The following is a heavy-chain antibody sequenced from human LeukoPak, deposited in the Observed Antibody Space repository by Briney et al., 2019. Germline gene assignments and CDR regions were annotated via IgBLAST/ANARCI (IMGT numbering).Heavy chain of an antibody. V-gene: IGHV3-30*04. CDR2: ISYDGSNK. CDR1: GFTFSSYA. J-gene: IGHJ3*02. CDR3: ARGSEIVVVVAATLGDAFDI. Sequence: PGRSLRLTCAASGFTFSSYAMHWVRQAPGKGLEWVAVISYDGSNKYYADSVKGRFTISRDNSKNTLYLQMNSLRAEDTALYYCARGSEIVVVVAATLGDAFDIWGQGTMVTVSS. D-gene: IGHD2-15*01.